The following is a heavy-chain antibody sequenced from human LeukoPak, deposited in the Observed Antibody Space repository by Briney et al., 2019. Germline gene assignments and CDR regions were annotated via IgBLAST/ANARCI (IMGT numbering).Heavy chain of an antibody. CDR3: ARAGPGSGWYFDY. J-gene: IGHJ4*02. D-gene: IGHD6-19*01. CDR1: GYDFTSVG. V-gene: IGHV1-18*01. CDR2: ISPYNGNT. Sequence: GASVKVSCKASGYDFTSVGITWVRRAPGQGLEWMGWISPYNGNTRYAQKFQGRVAMTTDRSTTTAYMELRGLRFNDTAVYYCARAGPGSGWYFDYWGQGTLVTVSS.